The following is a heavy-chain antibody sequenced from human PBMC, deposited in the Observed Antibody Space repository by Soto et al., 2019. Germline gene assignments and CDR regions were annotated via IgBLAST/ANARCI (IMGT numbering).Heavy chain of an antibody. CDR3: ARVGRFFGGHACY. J-gene: IGHJ4*02. CDR1: GYTFTEFD. Sequence: QVLLVQSGADVKKPGASVKVSCKTSGYTFTEFDINWVRQAPGQGLEWMGWMNTNTGNTGYAQKFQGRVTVTRETSISTAYVELRRLSSDDTAVYYCARVGRFFGGHACYRGQGTLVTVSS. CDR2: MNTNTGNT. D-gene: IGHD3-3*01. V-gene: IGHV1-8*01.